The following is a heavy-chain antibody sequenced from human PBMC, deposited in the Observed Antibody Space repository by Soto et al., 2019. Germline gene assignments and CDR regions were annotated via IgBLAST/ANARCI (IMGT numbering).Heavy chain of an antibody. Sequence: PSETLSLTCTVSGGSISSGGYSWSWIRQHPGKGLEWIGYIYYSGSTYYNPSLKSRVTISVDTSKNQFSLKLSSVTAADTAVYYCARGGWFGQLLYSSPCIDVWGHGTPVTVYS. CDR1: GGSISSGGYS. J-gene: IGHJ6*02. D-gene: IGHD3-10*01. V-gene: IGHV4-31*03. CDR2: IYYSGST. CDR3: ARGGWFGQLLYSSPCIDV.